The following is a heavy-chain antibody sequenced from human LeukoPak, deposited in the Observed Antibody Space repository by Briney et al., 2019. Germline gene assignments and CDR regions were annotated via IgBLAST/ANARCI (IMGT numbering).Heavy chain of an antibody. J-gene: IGHJ4*02. Sequence: PGGSLRLSCAASGFTFPSYAMSWVRQAPGKGLNWVSAISDSGGSTYYADSVKGRFTISRDNSKNTLYLQMNSLRAEDTAVYYCARDGAYCSGGSCYSSPIDYWGQGTLVTVSS. CDR2: ISDSGGST. CDR1: GFTFPSYA. CDR3: ARDGAYCSGGSCYSSPIDY. V-gene: IGHV3-23*01. D-gene: IGHD2-15*01.